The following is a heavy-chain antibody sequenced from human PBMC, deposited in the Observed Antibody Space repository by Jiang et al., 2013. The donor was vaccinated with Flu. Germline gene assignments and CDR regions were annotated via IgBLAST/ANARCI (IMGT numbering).Heavy chain of an antibody. V-gene: IGHV3-9*01. CDR3: VKGSKSGRNWPHALDN. Sequence: VQLVESGGGLVQPGRSLRLSCLVSGFKFSDYAMYWVRYAPGKGLEWVSYISWNGGGIDYADSVRGRFTTARDNAKNSLYLQMNNLRSDDTALYMCVKGSKSGRNWPHALDNWGQGTQVTVSS. D-gene: IGHD1-1*01. CDR1: GFKFSDYA. J-gene: IGHJ4*02. CDR2: ISWNGGGI.